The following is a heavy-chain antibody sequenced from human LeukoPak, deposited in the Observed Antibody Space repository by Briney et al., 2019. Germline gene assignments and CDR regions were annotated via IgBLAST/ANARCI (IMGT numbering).Heavy chain of an antibody. CDR2: LSKSGST. CDR1: GGSISSYY. D-gene: IGHD3-9*01. V-gene: IGHV4-59*01. J-gene: IGHJ3*02. CDR3: ARARYVNSFYAFDI. Sequence: LETLSLTCTVSGGSISSYYWSWIRLPPGKGLEWIGYLSKSGSTNYSPSLKSRVTIFGDTSKNQFFPKLSSVTAADTAVYYCARARYVNSFYAFDIWGQGTLVTVSS.